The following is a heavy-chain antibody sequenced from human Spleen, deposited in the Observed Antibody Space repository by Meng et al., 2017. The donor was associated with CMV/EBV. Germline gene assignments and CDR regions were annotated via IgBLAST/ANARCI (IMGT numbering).Heavy chain of an antibody. CDR2: INHSGRT. Sequence: ESLKISCAASGFTFSSYSMNWVRQAPGKGLEWIGEINHSGRTSYDPSLKGRVAISLDTSKNEFSLKLTSVTAADTAVYYCARGRRASVWVGDLLYYHQYGMDIWGQGTTVTVSS. CDR3: ARGRRASVWVGDLLYYHQYGMDI. CDR1: GFTFSSYS. D-gene: IGHD3-10*01. J-gene: IGHJ6*02. V-gene: IGHV4-34*01.